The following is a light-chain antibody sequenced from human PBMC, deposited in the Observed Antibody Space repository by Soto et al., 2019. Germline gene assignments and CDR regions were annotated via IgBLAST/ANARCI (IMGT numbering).Light chain of an antibody. CDR2: AAS. CDR1: QGIRVD. CDR3: LQDYNYPFT. Sequence: AIQMTQSPSSLSASVGDTVTITCRASQGIRVDLGWYQQKPGKAPKLLIYAASTLQSGVRSRFSGSGSGTDFTLTINSLQPEDFATYYCLQDYNYPFTFGAGTKVDVK. V-gene: IGKV1-6*01. J-gene: IGKJ3*01.